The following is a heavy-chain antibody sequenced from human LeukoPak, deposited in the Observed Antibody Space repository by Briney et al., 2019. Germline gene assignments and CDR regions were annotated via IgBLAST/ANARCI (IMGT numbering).Heavy chain of an antibody. D-gene: IGHD4-17*01. CDR3: AKTTVTSEEYFYYYMDV. CDR2: ITTYNGNT. V-gene: IGHV1-18*01. J-gene: IGHJ6*03. CDR1: GFTFTSYG. Sequence: ASVTVSCKASGFTFTSYGITWVRQAPGQGLEWLGWITTYNGNTHYAQKLQGRVTLTTDTSTNTAYMELRGLRSDDTAVYYCAKTTVTSEEYFYYYMDVWGKGTTVTVSS.